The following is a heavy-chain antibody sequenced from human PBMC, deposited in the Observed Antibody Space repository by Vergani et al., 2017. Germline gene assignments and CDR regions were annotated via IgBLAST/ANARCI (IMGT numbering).Heavy chain of an antibody. V-gene: IGHV4-59*10. CDR2: IYTSGST. D-gene: IGHD3-10*01. J-gene: IGHJ4*02. Sequence: QMQLQQWGAGLLKPSETLSLTCAVYGGSLSGYYWSWIRQPPGKGLEWIGRIYTSGSTNYNPSLKSRVTISVDTSKNQFSLKLSSVTAADTAVYYCAREPTYYYGSGSLGYWGQGTLVTVSS. CDR1: GGSLSGYY. CDR3: AREPTYYYGSGSLGY.